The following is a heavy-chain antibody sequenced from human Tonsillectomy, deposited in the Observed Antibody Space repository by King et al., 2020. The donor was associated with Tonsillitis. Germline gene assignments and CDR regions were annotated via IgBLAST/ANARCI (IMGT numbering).Heavy chain of an antibody. CDR2: IIPILGIA. CDR3: ARDRAGQEVWFDP. Sequence: HVQLVQSGAEVKKPGSSVKVSCKASGGTFSSYAISWVRQAPGQGLEWMGRIIPILGIANYAQKFQGRVTITADKSTRTAYMELSSRRSEDTAVYYCARDRAGQEVWFDPWGQGTLVTVSS. D-gene: IGHD3-10*01. CDR1: GGTFSSYA. J-gene: IGHJ5*02. V-gene: IGHV1-69*04.